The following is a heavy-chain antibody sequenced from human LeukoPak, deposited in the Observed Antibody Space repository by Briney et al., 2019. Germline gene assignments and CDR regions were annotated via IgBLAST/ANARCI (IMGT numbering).Heavy chain of an antibody. CDR2: INHSGST. V-gene: IGHV4-34*01. Sequence: PGGSLRLSCAASGFTFSDHYMDWVRQPPGKGLEWIGEINHSGSTNYNPSLKSRVTISVDTSKNQFSLKLSSVTAADTAVYYCARDHLARSDSPRRRDYYYGMDVWGQGTTVTVSS. J-gene: IGHJ6*02. CDR1: GFTFSDHY. D-gene: IGHD1-14*01. CDR3: ARDHLARSDSPRRRDYYYGMDV.